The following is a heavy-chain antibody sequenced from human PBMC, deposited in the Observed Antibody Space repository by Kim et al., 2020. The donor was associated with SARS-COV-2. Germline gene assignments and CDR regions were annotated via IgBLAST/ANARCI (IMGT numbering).Heavy chain of an antibody. D-gene: IGHD5-18*01. CDR3: ARGTGYTYATFDC. Sequence: ASVKVSCKASGYTFTGNYIHWVRQAPGQGLEWMGRINPNSSGTKYAQNFQGRVTMTRDTSISTAYMELSRLRSDDTAVYYCARGTGYTYATFDCWGQGALVTVSS. CDR1: GYTFTGNY. V-gene: IGHV1-2*06. J-gene: IGHJ4*02. CDR2: INPNSSGT.